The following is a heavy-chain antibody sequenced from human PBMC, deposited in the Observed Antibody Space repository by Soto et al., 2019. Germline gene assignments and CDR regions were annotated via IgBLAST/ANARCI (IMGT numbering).Heavy chain of an antibody. Sequence: PSETLSPTCTVPGRSICRGNCYCNWHRQPPGNGLGWIGYIYYSGRTFYNPSLKRRVTIPVDTSKNQFSMKLSCVTAGDSAVYYCARYTRLPTYSGYDRYYYYCRGVWDQVTNVTVS. J-gene: IGHJ6*02. CDR3: ARYTRLPTYSGYDRYYYYCRGV. CDR2: IYYSGRT. CDR1: GRSICRGNCY. V-gene: IGHV4-30-4*01. D-gene: IGHD5-12*01.